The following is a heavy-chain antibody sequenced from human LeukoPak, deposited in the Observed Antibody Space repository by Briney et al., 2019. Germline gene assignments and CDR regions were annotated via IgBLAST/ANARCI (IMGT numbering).Heavy chain of an antibody. D-gene: IGHD3-22*01. CDR3: SGYYNGAFDM. J-gene: IGHJ3*02. Sequence: GGSLRLSCAASGFTFSSYGMHWVRQAPGKGLEWVAFIRYDGSNKYYADSVKGRFTISRDNAKNTVYLQMNSLRVEDTAVYYCSGYYNGAFDMWGQGTMVTVSS. V-gene: IGHV3-30*02. CDR2: IRYDGSNK. CDR1: GFTFSSYG.